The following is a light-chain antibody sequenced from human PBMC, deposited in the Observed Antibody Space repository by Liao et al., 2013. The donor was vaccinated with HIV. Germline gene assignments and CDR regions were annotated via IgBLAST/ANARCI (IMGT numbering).Light chain of an antibody. V-gene: IGLV3-21*01. CDR1: DIGTKA. CDR2: YDT. CDR3: QAWDSSADVV. Sequence: SYILTQPPSVTVAPGQTARITCGADDIGTKAVHWYQHKRGQAPVLVIQYDTARPSGIPERFSGSISGNTATLTISGTQAMDEAAYFCQAWDSSADVVFGGGTKLTVL. J-gene: IGLJ2*01.